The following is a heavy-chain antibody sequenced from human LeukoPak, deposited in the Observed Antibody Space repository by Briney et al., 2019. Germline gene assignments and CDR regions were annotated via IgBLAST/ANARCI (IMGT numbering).Heavy chain of an antibody. Sequence: SVKVSCKASGFTFTSSAMQWVRQARGQRLEWIGWIVVGSGNTNYAQKFQERVTITRNTSINTAYMELSSLRSDDTAVYYCARMAVSGRDNWFDPWGPGSLVTVSS. CDR2: IVVGSGNT. V-gene: IGHV1-58*02. D-gene: IGHD6-19*01. CDR1: GFTFTSSA. CDR3: ARMAVSGRDNWFDP. J-gene: IGHJ5*02.